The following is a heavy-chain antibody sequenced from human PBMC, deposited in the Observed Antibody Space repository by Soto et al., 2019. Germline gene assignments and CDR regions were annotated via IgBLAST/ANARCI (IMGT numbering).Heavy chain of an antibody. V-gene: IGHV3-11*06. CDR1: GFTFSDYY. J-gene: IGHJ6*02. CDR3: VRAPGDYSDSGGYYFPYYHYYGLDV. CDR2: ISSRSSYT. D-gene: IGHD3-22*01. Sequence: GSLRLSCAASGFTFSDYYMSWIRQAPGKGLEWVSHISSRSSYTNYADSVKGRFTISRDNSKKTLDLQMSSLKPEDTALYYCVRAPGDYSDSGGYYFPYYHYYGLDVWGQGTAVTVS.